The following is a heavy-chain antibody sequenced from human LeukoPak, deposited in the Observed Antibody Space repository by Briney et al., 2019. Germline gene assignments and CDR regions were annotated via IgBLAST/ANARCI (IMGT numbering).Heavy chain of an antibody. CDR2: IWYDGSNK. CDR3: ARGGRGYSYGNDY. CDR1: GFTFSSYG. D-gene: IGHD5-18*01. V-gene: IGHV3-33*01. Sequence: GGSLRLSCAASGFTFSSYGMHWVRQAPGKGLEWVAVIWYDGSNKYYADSVKGRFTISRDSSKNTLYLQMNSLRAEDTAVYYCARGGRGYSYGNDYWGQGTLVTVSS. J-gene: IGHJ4*02.